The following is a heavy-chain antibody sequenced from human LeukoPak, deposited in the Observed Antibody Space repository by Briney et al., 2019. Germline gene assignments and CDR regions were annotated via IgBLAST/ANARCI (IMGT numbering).Heavy chain of an antibody. Sequence: GGSLRLSCAASGFTFSSYSMNWVRQAPGKGLEWVSYISSSSSTIYYADSVKGRFTISRDNAKNSLYLQINSLRAEDTAVYYCAQRLDYWGQGTLVTVSS. CDR3: AQRLDY. V-gene: IGHV3-48*01. J-gene: IGHJ4*02. CDR1: GFTFSSYS. CDR2: ISSSSSTI.